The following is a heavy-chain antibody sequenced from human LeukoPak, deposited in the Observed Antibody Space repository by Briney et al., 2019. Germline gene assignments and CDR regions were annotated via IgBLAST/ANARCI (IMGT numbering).Heavy chain of an antibody. CDR2: IVPIFGIA. J-gene: IGHJ6*02. D-gene: IGHD3-22*01. V-gene: IGHV1-69*04. CDR3: ARVPMDSSGYWSYYYGMDV. CDR1: GGTFSSYA. Sequence: SVKVSCKASGGTFSSYAISWVRQAPGQGLEWMGRIVPIFGIANYAQKFQGRVTITADKSTSTAYMELSSLRSEDTAVYYCARVPMDSSGYWSYYYGMDVWGQGTTVTVSS.